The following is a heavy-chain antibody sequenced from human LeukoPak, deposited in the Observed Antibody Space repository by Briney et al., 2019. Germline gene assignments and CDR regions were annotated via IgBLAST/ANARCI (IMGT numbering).Heavy chain of an antibody. CDR2: IIPIFGTA. CDR3: ARWLYDYGDYPYFDY. J-gene: IGHJ4*02. V-gene: IGHV1-69*13. CDR1: GGTFSSYA. Sequence: SVKVSCKASGGTFSSYAISWVRQAPGQGLEWMGGIIPIFGTANYAQKFQGRVTITADESTSTAYMELSSLRSEDTAVYYCARWLYDYGDYPYFDYWGQGTLVTVSS. D-gene: IGHD4-17*01.